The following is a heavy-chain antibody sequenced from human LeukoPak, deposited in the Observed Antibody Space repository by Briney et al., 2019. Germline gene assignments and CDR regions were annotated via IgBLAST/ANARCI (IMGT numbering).Heavy chain of an antibody. CDR2: IHDSGST. CDR1: GGSISSYY. V-gene: IGHV4-59*01. D-gene: IGHD7-27*01. J-gene: IGHJ5*02. Sequence: SETLSLTCTMSGGSISSYYWSWIRHPPGKGLEGIGYIHDSGSTNYNPSLKSRVTISVDTSKNQFSLKLSSVTAADTAVYYCARDARGDWGSLFLSWGQGTLVTVSS. CDR3: ARDARGDWGSLFLS.